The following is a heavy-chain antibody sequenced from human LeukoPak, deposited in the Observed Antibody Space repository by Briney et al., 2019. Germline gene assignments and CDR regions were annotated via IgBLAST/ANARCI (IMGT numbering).Heavy chain of an antibody. J-gene: IGHJ6*02. D-gene: IGHD3-10*01. CDR3: ARHLQYYGSGSYSYHYYGMDV. CDR2: IHDSGST. Sequence: PSETLSLTCTVSGGSISSYYWSWLRQPPGKGLEWIGCIHDSGSTNYNPSLESRVTISVDTSKNQFSLTLSSVTAADTAVYYCARHLQYYGSGSYSYHYYGMDVWGQGTTVTVSS. CDR1: GGSISSYY. V-gene: IGHV4-59*08.